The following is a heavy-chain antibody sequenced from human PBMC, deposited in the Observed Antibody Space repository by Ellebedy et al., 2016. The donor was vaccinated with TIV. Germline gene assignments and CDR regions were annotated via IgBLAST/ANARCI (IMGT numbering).Heavy chain of an antibody. CDR2: ISGSSNYI. D-gene: IGHD1-26*01. J-gene: IGHJ4*02. CDR1: GFTFSNYR. V-gene: IGHV3-21*01. Sequence: GESLKISXAASGFTFSNYRMNWVRQAPGKGLEWVSSISGSSNYIFYEDSVKGRFTISRDNAKNSLYLQMNSLRVDDTAVYYCATGGGGGSFYYWGQGTLVTVSS. CDR3: ATGGGGGSFYY.